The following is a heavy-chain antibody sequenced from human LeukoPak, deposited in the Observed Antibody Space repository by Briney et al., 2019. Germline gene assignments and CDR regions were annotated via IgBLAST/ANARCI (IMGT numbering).Heavy chain of an antibody. CDR3: ARELTIVGATNYFDY. V-gene: IGHV3-53*01. Sequence: GGSLRLSCAASGFTFDDYAMHWVRQAPGKGLEWVSVIYSGGSTYYADSVKGRFTISRDNSKNTLYLQMNRLRGEDTAVYYCARELTIVGATNYFDYWGQGTLVTVSS. D-gene: IGHD1-26*01. CDR1: GFTFDDYA. CDR2: IYSGGST. J-gene: IGHJ4*02.